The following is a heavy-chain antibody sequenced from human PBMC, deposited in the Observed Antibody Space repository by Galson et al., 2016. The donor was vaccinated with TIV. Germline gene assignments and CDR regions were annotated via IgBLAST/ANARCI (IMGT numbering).Heavy chain of an antibody. CDR2: ISSNSVYL. D-gene: IGHD5-18*01. Sequence: SLRLSCAASGFTFEDYAMHWVRQVPGKGLEWVSGISSNSVYLGYADSVKGRFTISRDNAKNSLDLQMNSLRPEDTALYYCAKGRGYSYGYPQDYYYGMDVWGQGTAVTVSS. CDR3: AKGRGYSYGYPQDYYYGMDV. V-gene: IGHV3-9*01. J-gene: IGHJ6*02. CDR1: GFTFEDYA.